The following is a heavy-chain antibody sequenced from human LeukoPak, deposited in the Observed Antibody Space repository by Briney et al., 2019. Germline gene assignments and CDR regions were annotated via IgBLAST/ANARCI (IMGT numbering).Heavy chain of an antibody. Sequence: PSETLSLTCTVSGGSISSYYWSWIRQPAGKGLEWIGRIYTSGGTNYNPSLKSRVTMSVDTSKNQFSLKLSSVTAADTAVYYCARDYYDSSGYYFFDYWGQGTLVTVSS. CDR1: GGSISSYY. CDR3: ARDYYDSSGYYFFDY. D-gene: IGHD3-22*01. CDR2: IYTSGGT. V-gene: IGHV4-4*07. J-gene: IGHJ4*02.